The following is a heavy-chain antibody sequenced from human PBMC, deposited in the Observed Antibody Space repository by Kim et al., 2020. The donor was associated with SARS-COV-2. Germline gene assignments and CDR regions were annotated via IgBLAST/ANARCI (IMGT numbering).Heavy chain of an antibody. D-gene: IGHD2-2*01. CDR3: ARHSTYYGMDV. V-gene: IGHV3-33*01. CDR2: KK. J-gene: IGHJ6*02. Sequence: KKTYADCGEGRFTHTRDKSKNTLYMQRNSLRAEDTAVYYCARHSTYYGMDVWGQGTTVTVSS.